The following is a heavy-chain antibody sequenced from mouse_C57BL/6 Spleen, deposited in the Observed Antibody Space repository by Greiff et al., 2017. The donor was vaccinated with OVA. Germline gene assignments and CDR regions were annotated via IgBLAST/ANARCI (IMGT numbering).Heavy chain of an antibody. V-gene: IGHV1-69*01. D-gene: IGHD2-4*01. Sequence: QVQLQQPGAELVMPGASVKLSCKASGYTFTSYLMHWVKPRPGQGLEWIVEINPSDSYPHSNQTFKGKSTLTVDKSYTAAYRQLSSLTSEDSAVYYWARGDYGRSVAYGGQGTLVTVSA. J-gene: IGHJ3*01. CDR3: ARGDYGRSVAY. CDR2: INPSDSYP. CDR1: GYTFTSYL.